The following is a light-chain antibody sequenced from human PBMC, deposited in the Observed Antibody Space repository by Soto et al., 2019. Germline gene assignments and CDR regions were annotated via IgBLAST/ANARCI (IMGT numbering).Light chain of an antibody. CDR2: DVN. Sequence: QSALTQPRSVSGSLGQSVTISCTGTSSDVGGYNYVSWYQQHPGKAPKLMIYDVNKRPSGVPDRFSGSKSGNTASLTISGLQAADEADYYCCAEAGSWVFGGGTKVTVL. CDR3: CAEAGSWV. V-gene: IGLV2-11*01. CDR1: SSDVGGYNY. J-gene: IGLJ3*02.